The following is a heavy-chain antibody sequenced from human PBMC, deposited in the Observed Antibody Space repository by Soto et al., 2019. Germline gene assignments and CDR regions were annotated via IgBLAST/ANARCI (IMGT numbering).Heavy chain of an antibody. Sequence: EASVKVSCKASGYTFTSYYLHWVRQAPGQGLEWMGIISPSGGSTIYAQELQGRVIMTRDTSTSTVYMELSSLRSEDTAVYYCARVGQDCSSTSCYMGYYYYGMDVWGQGTTVTVSS. D-gene: IGHD2-2*02. V-gene: IGHV1-46*04. CDR2: ISPSGGST. CDR1: GYTFTSYY. J-gene: IGHJ6*02. CDR3: ARVGQDCSSTSCYMGYYYYGMDV.